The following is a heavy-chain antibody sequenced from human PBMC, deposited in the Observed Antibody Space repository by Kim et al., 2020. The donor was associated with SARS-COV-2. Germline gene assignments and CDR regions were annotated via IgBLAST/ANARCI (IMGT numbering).Heavy chain of an antibody. CDR1: GGSINSGSYH. Sequence: SETLSLTCSVSGGSINSGSYHWGWIRQPPGEGLEWIGSIYYSGGTYYTPSLKSRVTLSVDTSTNHFSLPLTFVTAADTAVSFCARQGSRHGTDFDYWGQG. J-gene: IGHJ4*02. D-gene: IGHD1-26*01. CDR3: ARQGSRHGTDFDY. V-gene: IGHV4-39*01. CDR2: IYYSGGT.